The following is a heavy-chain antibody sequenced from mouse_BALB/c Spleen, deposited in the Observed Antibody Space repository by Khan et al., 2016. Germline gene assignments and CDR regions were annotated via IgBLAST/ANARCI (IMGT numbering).Heavy chain of an antibody. V-gene: IGHV5-17*02. J-gene: IGHJ4*01. Sequence: EVELVESGGGLVQPGGSRKLSCAASGFTFRSFGMHWVRQAPEKGLEWVAYISSGASTIYYTDTVKGRFTISRDNPKNTLFLQMTRLRSEDTAMYYCSRGSIYALDYWGQGTSVTVSS. CDR3: SRGSIYALDY. CDR2: ISSGASTI. D-gene: IGHD1-1*02. CDR1: GFTFRSFG.